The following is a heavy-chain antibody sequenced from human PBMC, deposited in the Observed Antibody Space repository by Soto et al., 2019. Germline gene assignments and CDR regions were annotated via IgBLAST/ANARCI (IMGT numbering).Heavy chain of an antibody. J-gene: IGHJ6*02. CDR2: ISGSGGST. D-gene: IGHD3-10*01. CDR1: GFTFSSYG. Sequence: EVQLLESGGGLVQPGGYLRLSCAASGFTFSSYGMSWVGQAPGKGLEWVSGISGSGGSTYYADSVKGRFTIYRDTSKSTLYTQMNSLRTEDTAVNYSAKDVYGWGFYGMDVWGQGTTVTVSS. V-gene: IGHV3-23*01. CDR3: AKDVYGWGFYGMDV.